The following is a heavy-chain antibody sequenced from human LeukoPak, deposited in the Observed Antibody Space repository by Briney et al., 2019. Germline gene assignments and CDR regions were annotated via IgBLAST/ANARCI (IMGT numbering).Heavy chain of an antibody. CDR2: MNPNSGNT. CDR1: GYTFTSYG. CDR3: ARGFLHTRQQLSNFDY. D-gene: IGHD6-13*01. J-gene: IGHJ4*02. V-gene: IGHV1-8*02. Sequence: GASVKVSCKASGYTFTSYGINWVRQATGQGLEWMGWMNPNSGNTGYAQKFQGRVTMTRNTSISTAYMELSSLRSEDTAVYYCARGFLHTRQQLSNFDYWGQGTLVTVSS.